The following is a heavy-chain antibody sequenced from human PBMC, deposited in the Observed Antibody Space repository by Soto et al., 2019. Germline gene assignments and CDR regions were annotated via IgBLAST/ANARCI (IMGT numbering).Heavy chain of an antibody. CDR3: ARVPTYYQNSIGYQPFHP. CDR1: GGSVSSGSYY. Sequence: QVQLQESGPGLVKPSETLSLTCTVSGGSVSSGSYYWSWIRQPPGKGLEYIGYIFYSGSANYNPSLKSRVTMSVDTSKNQFSLMLSSVTAADTAVYYCARVPTYYQNSIGYQPFHPWGQGSLVTVSS. D-gene: IGHD3-22*01. V-gene: IGHV4-61*01. J-gene: IGHJ5*02. CDR2: IFYSGSA.